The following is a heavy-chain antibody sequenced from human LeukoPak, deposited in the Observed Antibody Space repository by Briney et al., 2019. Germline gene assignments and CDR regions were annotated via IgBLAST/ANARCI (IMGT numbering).Heavy chain of an antibody. V-gene: IGHV1-46*01. D-gene: IGHD2-2*01. CDR3: ARGSICSSTSCKQTKDYYYYYYMDV. CDR1: GYTFTSYY. J-gene: IGHJ6*03. CDR2: INPSGGST. Sequence: ASVKVSCKASGYTFTSYYMHWVRQAPGQGLEWMGIINPSGGSTSYAQKFQGRVTMTRDMSTSTDYMELSSLRSEDTAVYYCARGSICSSTSCKQTKDYYYYYYMDVWGKGTTVTVSS.